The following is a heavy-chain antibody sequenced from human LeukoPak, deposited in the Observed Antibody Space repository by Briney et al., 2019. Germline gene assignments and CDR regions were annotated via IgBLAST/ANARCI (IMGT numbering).Heavy chain of an antibody. D-gene: IGHD3-10*01. V-gene: IGHV5-51*01. J-gene: IGHJ6*02. CDR1: GYSFTSYW. CDR2: IYPGDSDT. CDR3: ASSSISYGSGSNHRYYYGMDV. Sequence: GESLKISCKGSGYSFTSYWIGWVRQMPGKGLEWMGIIYPGDSDTRYSPSFQGQVTISADKSISTAYLQWSSLKASDTAMYYCASSSISYGSGSNHRYYYGMDVWGQGTTVTVSS.